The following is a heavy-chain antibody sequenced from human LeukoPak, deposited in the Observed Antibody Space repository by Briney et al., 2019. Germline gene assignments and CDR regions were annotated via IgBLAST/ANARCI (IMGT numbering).Heavy chain of an antibody. J-gene: IGHJ4*02. CDR3: ARKVARSFGY. D-gene: IGHD2-15*01. Sequence: GGSLRLSCAASGFRFTAFWMSWVRQAPGKGPEWVANINQESTETYYVDSVRGRFTISRDNAKNSLSLQMNSLRVEDTAVYYCARKVARSFGYWGQGNLVTVSS. CDR1: GFRFTAFW. CDR2: INQESTET. V-gene: IGHV3-7*01.